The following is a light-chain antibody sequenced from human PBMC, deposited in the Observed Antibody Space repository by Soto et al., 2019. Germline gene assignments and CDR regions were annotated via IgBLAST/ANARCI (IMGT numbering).Light chain of an antibody. Sequence: QSALTQPPSASGSPGQSVAISCTGTSSDVGGYNYVSWYQQHPGKAPKLMIYEVNKRPSGVPDRFSRSKSGNTASLTVSGLQAEDEADYYCSSYEGSSKVFGDGTKVTVL. J-gene: IGLJ1*01. CDR2: EVN. CDR1: SSDVGGYNY. CDR3: SSYEGSSKV. V-gene: IGLV2-8*01.